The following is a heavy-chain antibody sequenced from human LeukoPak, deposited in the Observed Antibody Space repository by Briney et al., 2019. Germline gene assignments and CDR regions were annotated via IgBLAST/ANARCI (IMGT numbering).Heavy chain of an antibody. D-gene: IGHD5-24*01. CDR1: GFTVSSNY. V-gene: IGHV3-53*01. Sequence: PGGSLRLSCAASGFTVSSNYMSWVRQAPGKGLEWVSVIYSGGSTYYADSVMGRFTISRDNSKNTLYLQMNSLRAEDTAVYYCARGKDDSYYYGVDVWGQGTTVTVSS. J-gene: IGHJ6*02. CDR3: ARGKDDSYYYGVDV. CDR2: IYSGGST.